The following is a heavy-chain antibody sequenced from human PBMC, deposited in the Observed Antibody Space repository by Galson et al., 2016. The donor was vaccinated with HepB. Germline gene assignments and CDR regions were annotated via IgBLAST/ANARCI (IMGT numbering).Heavy chain of an antibody. J-gene: IGHJ4*02. CDR2: INPSDGTT. D-gene: IGHD1-7*01. CDR3: AREIGGTSYFEY. Sequence: VKVSCKASGDTLSNHYLHWVRRAPGQGLEWVGVINPSDGTTNCAERFQGRVTMTRDTSTTSFYMELSSLRYEDTAEYFCAREIGGTSYFEYWGQGTLVTVSS. V-gene: IGHV1-46*01. CDR1: GDTLSNHY.